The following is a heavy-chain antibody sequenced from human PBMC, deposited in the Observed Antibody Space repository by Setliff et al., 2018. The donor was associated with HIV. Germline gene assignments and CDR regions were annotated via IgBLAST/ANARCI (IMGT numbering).Heavy chain of an antibody. J-gene: IGHJ3*02. V-gene: IGHV1-46*01. Sequence: ASVKVSCKPFGYSFTNHYMHWVRQAPGQGLEWMGVINPTGGSTRNTQKFQGRVAMTRDTSTSTAYMELRSLRSDDTAVYYCARVAWYYSFWSGLGDAFDIWGQGTMVTVSS. CDR3: ARVAWYYSFWSGLGDAFDI. D-gene: IGHD3-3*01. CDR1: GYSFTNHY. CDR2: INPTGGST.